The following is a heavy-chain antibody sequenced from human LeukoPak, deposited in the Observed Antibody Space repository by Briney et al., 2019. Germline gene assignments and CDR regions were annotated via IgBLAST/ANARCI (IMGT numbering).Heavy chain of an antibody. J-gene: IGHJ4*02. CDR3: ARRGARDGYTTRPTKYYFDY. D-gene: IGHD5-24*01. V-gene: IGHV4-59*08. Sequence: SGALSLTCGVSGGSITNTNYWTWVRQPPGKGLEWIGYIYYSGSTNYNPSLKSRVTISVDTSKNQFSLKLRSVTAADTAVYYCARRGARDGYTTRPTKYYFDYWGQGALVTVSS. CDR1: GGSITNTNY. CDR2: IYYSGST.